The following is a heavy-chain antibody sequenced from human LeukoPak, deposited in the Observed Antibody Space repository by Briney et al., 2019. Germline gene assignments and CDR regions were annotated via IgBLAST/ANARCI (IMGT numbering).Heavy chain of an antibody. J-gene: IGHJ4*02. Sequence: GGSLRLSCAASGFIVSHNYMTWVRQAPGKGLEWISVYIDGTTYYADSVKGRFTISRDQANNTLYLQMNTLRDEDTAVYYCARGPRYSFYWGQGTLVSVSS. CDR2: YIDGTT. CDR1: GFIVSHNY. D-gene: IGHD6-13*01. CDR3: ARGPRYSFY. V-gene: IGHV3-53*01.